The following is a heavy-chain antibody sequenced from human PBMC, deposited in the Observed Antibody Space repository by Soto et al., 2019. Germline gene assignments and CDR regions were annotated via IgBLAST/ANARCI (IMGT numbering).Heavy chain of an antibody. D-gene: IGHD3-10*01. CDR1: GYTFTSYG. Sequence: QVQLVQSGAEVKKPGASLRVSCKASGYTFTSYGISWVRQAPGLGLEWMGWIGASSGNTNYAQNLQGRVTMTTDTSTSTAYMELRSLRSDDTAVYYCARHGSGENYFDYWGRGTLVTVSS. CDR3: ARHGSGENYFDY. CDR2: IGASSGNT. J-gene: IGHJ4*02. V-gene: IGHV1-18*04.